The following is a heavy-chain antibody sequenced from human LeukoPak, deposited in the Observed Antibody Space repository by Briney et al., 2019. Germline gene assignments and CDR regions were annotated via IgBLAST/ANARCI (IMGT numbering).Heavy chain of an antibody. J-gene: IGHJ4*02. Sequence: ASVKVSCKASGYTFTTYGLRWVRRAPGQGLEWMGWISTYTGNAKYSQKLQDRVTMTTDTSTSTGYMELRGLTSDDTAVYYCARVDRMAEIDFWGQGTLVIVSA. D-gene: IGHD1-14*01. V-gene: IGHV1-18*01. CDR3: ARVDRMAEIDF. CDR1: GYTFTTYG. CDR2: ISTYTGNA.